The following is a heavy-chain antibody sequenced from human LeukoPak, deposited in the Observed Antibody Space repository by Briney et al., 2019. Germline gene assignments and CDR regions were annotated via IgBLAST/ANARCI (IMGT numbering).Heavy chain of an antibody. J-gene: IGHJ4*02. V-gene: IGHV3-23*01. CDR2: ICGSGGST. Sequence: PGGSLRLSCAASGFIFSSYVMSWVRQAPGKGVEWVSGICGSGGSTYYADSVKGRLTLSRDNSKNTVFLQMNSLSAEDTAVYYCAKNYGGGATMLDYWGQGTLVTVSS. CDR1: GFIFSSYV. CDR3: AKNYGGGATMLDY. D-gene: IGHD1-26*01.